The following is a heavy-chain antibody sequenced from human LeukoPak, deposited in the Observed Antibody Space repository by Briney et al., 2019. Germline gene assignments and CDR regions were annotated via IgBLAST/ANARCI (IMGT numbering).Heavy chain of an antibody. Sequence: GGSLRLSCAASGFTVSSNYMSWVRQAPGKGLEWVSVIYSGGSTYYTDSVKGRFTISRDNSKNTLYLQMNILKAEDTAVYYCARGMPTVPVYFDSWGQGTLVTVSS. CDR1: GFTVSSNY. CDR3: ARGMPTVPVYFDS. V-gene: IGHV3-66*01. D-gene: IGHD4-17*01. CDR2: IYSGGST. J-gene: IGHJ4*02.